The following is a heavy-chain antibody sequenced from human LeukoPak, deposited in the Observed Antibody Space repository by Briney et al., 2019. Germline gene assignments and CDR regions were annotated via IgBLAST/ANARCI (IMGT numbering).Heavy chain of an antibody. D-gene: IGHD3-16*02. CDR2: ISESGGST. V-gene: IGHV3-23*01. CDR3: AKDLTGVWGSYRPRHDY. J-gene: IGHJ4*02. CDR1: GFTFSTSA. Sequence: GGSLRLSCVASGFTFSTSAMSWVRQAPGKGLEWVSGISESGGSTYYADSVKGRFTISRDNSKNTLYLQMNSLRAEDTAVYYCAKDLTGVWGSYRPRHDYWGQGTLVTVSS.